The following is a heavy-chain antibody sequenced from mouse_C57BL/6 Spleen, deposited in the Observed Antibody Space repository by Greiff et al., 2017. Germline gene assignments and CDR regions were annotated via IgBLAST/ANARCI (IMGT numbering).Heavy chain of an antibody. CDR3: ASLYEYDEDWYIDV. J-gene: IGHJ1*03. CDR1: GYTFTSYW. Sequence: QVQLQQPGAELVKPGASVKLSCKASGYTFTSYWMHWVKQRPGQGLEWIGMIHPNSGSTNYNEKFKSKATLTVDKSSSTAYMQLSSLTSEDSAVYYCASLYEYDEDWYIDVWGTGTTVTVSS. D-gene: IGHD2-4*01. CDR2: IHPNSGST. V-gene: IGHV1-64*01.